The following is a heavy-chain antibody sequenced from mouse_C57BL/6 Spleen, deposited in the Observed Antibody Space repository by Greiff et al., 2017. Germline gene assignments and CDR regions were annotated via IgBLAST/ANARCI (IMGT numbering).Heavy chain of an antibody. D-gene: IGHD3-3*01. V-gene: IGHV1-15*01. CDR1: GYTFTDYE. CDR2: IDPETGGT. J-gene: IGHJ4*01. CDR3: TRGRAYYAMDY. Sequence: QVQLQQSGAELVRPGASVTLSSKASGYTFTDYEMHWVKQTPVHGLEWIGAIDPETGGTAYNQKFKGKAILTADKSSSTAYMELRSLTSEDSAVYYCTRGRAYYAMDYWGQGTSVTVSS.